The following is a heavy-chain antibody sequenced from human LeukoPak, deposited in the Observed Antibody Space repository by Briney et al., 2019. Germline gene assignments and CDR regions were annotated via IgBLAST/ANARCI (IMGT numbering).Heavy chain of an antibody. CDR2: IYYSAST. CDR3: ARSQGIGYFDY. J-gene: IGHJ4*02. D-gene: IGHD2-21*01. CDR1: GGSISSYY. V-gene: IGHV4-59*01. Sequence: SETLSLTCTVSGGSISSYYWSWIRQPPGKGLEWIGYIYYSASTNYNPSLKSRVTISVDMSKNQFSLKLSSVTAADTAVYYCARSQGIGYFDYWGQGTLVTVSS.